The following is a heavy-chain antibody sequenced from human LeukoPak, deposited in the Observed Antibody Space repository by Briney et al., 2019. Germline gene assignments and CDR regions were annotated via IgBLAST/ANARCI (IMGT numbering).Heavy chain of an antibody. V-gene: IGHV3-30*02. CDR1: GFTFSNYA. CDR2: IRHDGTIT. D-gene: IGHD3-22*01. Sequence: GGSLRLSCAASGFTFSNYAINWVRRAPGKGLQWVAFIRHDGTITYYADSVKGRFTISRDNAKNSLYLQMNSLRAEDTAVYYCARGVYYYDSSGYRKDYWGQGTLVTVSS. J-gene: IGHJ4*02. CDR3: ARGVYYYDSSGYRKDY.